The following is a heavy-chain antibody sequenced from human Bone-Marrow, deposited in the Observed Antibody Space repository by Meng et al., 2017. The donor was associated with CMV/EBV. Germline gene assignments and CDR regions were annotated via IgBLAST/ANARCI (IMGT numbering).Heavy chain of an antibody. Sequence: GGSLRLSCAASGFTFSSSWMHWVCQAPEKGLEWVADIKCGGSEKYYVDSVKGRLTISRDNAKNSLYLQVNSLRAEDMTVYYCATGRVAAAGTIYYYYGMDVWGQGTTVTGSS. J-gene: IGHJ6*01. V-gene: IGHV3-52*01. CDR1: GFTFSSSW. CDR3: ATGRVAAAGTIYYYYGMDV. CDR2: IKCGGSEK. D-gene: IGHD6-13*01.